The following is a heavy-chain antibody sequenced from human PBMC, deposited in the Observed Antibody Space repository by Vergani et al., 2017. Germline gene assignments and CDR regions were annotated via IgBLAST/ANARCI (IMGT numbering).Heavy chain of an antibody. CDR2: IKQDGSEK. D-gene: IGHD1-14*01. V-gene: IGHV3-7*01. CDR3: ARDLRLLYNRFDP. Sequence: EVQLVESGGGLVQPGGSLRLSCAASGFTFSSYWMSWVRQAPGKGLEWVANIKQDGSEKYYVDSVKGRLTISRDNAKNSLHLQMNSLRAEDTGVYYCARDLRLLYNRFDPWGQGTLVTVSS. J-gene: IGHJ5*02. CDR1: GFTFSSYW.